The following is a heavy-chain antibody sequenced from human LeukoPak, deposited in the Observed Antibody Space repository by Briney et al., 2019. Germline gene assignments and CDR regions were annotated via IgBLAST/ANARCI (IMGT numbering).Heavy chain of an antibody. Sequence: PGGSLRLSCAASGFTFSSYSMNWVRQVPGKGLEWVSSITRNSSYIYYADSVKGRFTISRDNTKNSLYLQMNSLRAEDTAVYYCARDYTGGWNDYWGQGTLVIVSS. V-gene: IGHV3-21*01. J-gene: IGHJ4*02. D-gene: IGHD7-27*01. CDR2: ITRNSSYI. CDR3: ARDYTGGWNDY. CDR1: GFTFSSYS.